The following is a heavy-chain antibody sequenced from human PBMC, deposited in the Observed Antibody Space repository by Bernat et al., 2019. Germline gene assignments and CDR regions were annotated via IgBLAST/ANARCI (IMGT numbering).Heavy chain of an antibody. J-gene: IGHJ4*02. CDR2: IYYSGST. CDR1: GGSISSYY. CDR3: ARLRGYDGEDY. V-gene: IGHV4-59*08. D-gene: IGHD5-12*01. Sequence: QVQLQESGPGLVKPSETLSLTCTVSGGSISSYYWSWIRQPPGKGLEWIGYIYYSGSTNYNPSLKSRVTISVDTSKNQFSLKLSSVTAADTAVYYCARLRGYDGEDYWGQGTLVTVSS.